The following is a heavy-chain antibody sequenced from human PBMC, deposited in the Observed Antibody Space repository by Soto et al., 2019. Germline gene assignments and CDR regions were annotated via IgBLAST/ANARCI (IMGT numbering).Heavy chain of an antibody. CDR3: ARFDFWSGNYYGMDV. D-gene: IGHD3-3*01. CDR2: ISSSSTI. V-gene: IGHV3-48*02. Sequence: PGGSLRLSCAACGFTFSSYSMNWVRQAPGKGLEWVSYISSSSTIYYADSVKGRFTISRDNAKNSLYLQMNSLRDEDTAVYYCARFDFWSGNYYGMDVWGQGTTVTVSS. CDR1: GFTFSSYS. J-gene: IGHJ6*02.